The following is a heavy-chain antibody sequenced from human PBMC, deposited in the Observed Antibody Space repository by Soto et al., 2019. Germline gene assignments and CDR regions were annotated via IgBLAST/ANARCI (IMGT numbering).Heavy chain of an antibody. CDR3: AKFFVETGGSSGWPWSFHY. V-gene: IGHV3-23*01. D-gene: IGHD6-25*01. Sequence: EVQLLESGGGLVQPGRSLRLSCAASGFTFSSYAMSWVRQAPGKGLEWVSAISGSGGTTYYADPVTGRFTISRDNSKNTLFLQMNSLRAEDTAVYYCAKFFVETGGSSGWPWSFHYWGQGTLVTVSS. CDR1: GFTFSSYA. J-gene: IGHJ4*02. CDR2: ISGSGGTT.